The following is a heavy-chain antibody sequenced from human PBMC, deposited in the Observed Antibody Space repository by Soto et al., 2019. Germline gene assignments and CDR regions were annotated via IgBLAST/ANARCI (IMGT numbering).Heavy chain of an antibody. CDR1: GGSISGYC. V-gene: IGHV4-59*01. D-gene: IGHD6-19*01. J-gene: IGHJ4*02. CDR2: IFYSGSS. CDR3: ATVGRSGWSRDY. Sequence: SETVSLTCTVSGGSISGYCWSCIRQPAGEGLEWIVYIFYSGSSNYSPSLRSRVTISVDTYTNQFSLKLSSVTTADTATYYCATVGRSGWSRDYCGQVPLATVS.